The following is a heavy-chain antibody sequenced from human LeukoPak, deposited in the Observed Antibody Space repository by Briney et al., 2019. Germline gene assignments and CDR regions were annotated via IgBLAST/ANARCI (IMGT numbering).Heavy chain of an antibody. D-gene: IGHD4-11*01. Sequence: SETLSLTCTVSGGSISSYYWSWIRQPAGKGLEWIGRIYTSGSTNYNPSLKSRVTMSVDTSKNQFSLKLSSVTAADTAVYYCAREGLDDYSNHYSIDYWGQGTLVTVSS. CDR2: IYTSGST. V-gene: IGHV4-4*07. CDR1: GGSISSYY. CDR3: AREGLDDYSNHYSIDY. J-gene: IGHJ4*02.